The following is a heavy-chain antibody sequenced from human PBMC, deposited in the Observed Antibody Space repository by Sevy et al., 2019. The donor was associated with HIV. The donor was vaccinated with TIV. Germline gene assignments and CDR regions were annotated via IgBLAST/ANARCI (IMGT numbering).Heavy chain of an antibody. CDR2: ISYDGSNK. CDR1: GFTFSSYA. J-gene: IGHJ6*02. CDR3: ARDRERGSGSFKNYYGMDV. D-gene: IGHD3-10*01. Sequence: GGSLRLSCAASGFTFSSYAMHWVRQAPGKGLEWVAVISYDGSNKYYAHSVKCRFTISRDNSKNTLYLQMNSLRAEDTAVYYCARDRERGSGSFKNYYGMDVWGQGTTVTVSS. V-gene: IGHV3-30-3*01.